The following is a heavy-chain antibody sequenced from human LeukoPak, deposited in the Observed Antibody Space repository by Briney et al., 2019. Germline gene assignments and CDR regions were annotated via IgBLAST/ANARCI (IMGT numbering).Heavy chain of an antibody. CDR3: GRDLGGRSGY. V-gene: IGHV3-74*01. CDR1: GVTFRTCC. CDR2: INEDGSIT. D-gene: IGHD1-26*01. Sequence: LRLSGAVCGVTFRTCCMHWVRQVPGEGLVWVSRINEDGSITNYADSVKGRFSISRDNAKNTLYLQMNSLRAEDTAVYYCGRDLGGRSGYWGQGTLVTVSS. J-gene: IGHJ4*02.